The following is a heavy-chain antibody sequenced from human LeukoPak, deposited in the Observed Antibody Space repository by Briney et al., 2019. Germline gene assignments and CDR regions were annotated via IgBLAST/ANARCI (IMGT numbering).Heavy chain of an antibody. CDR2: IYYSGGT. D-gene: IGHD2-15*01. Sequence: SETLSLTCTVSGGSISSYYWSWIRQPPGKGLEWIGYIYYSGGTNYNPSLKSRVTISVDTSKNQFSLKLSSVTAADTAVYYCAREGGGGIDYWGQGTLVTVSS. CDR1: GGSISSYY. J-gene: IGHJ4*02. CDR3: AREGGGGIDY. V-gene: IGHV4-59*01.